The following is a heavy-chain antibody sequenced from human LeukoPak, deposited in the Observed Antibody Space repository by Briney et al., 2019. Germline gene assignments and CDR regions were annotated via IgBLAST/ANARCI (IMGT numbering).Heavy chain of an antibody. V-gene: IGHV3-23*01. J-gene: IGHJ4*02. CDR1: GFTFSSYA. Sequence: PGGSLRLSCAASGFTFSSYAMSWDRQAPGKGLEWVSAIGGSGGTTYYADSVKGRFTVSRDNSKNALFLQMNSLRAEDTAVYFFQEEDGIRDLDYWGQGTLVTVSS. CDR3: QEEDGIRDLDY. CDR2: IGGSGGTT. D-gene: IGHD2-21*01.